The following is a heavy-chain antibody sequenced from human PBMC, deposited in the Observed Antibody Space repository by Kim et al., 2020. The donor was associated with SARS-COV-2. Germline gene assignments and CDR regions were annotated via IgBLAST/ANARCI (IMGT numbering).Heavy chain of an antibody. Sequence: GGSLRLSCAASGFTFSSYGMHWVRQAPGKGLEWVAVIWYDGSNKYYADSVKGRFTISRDNSKNTLYLQMNSLRAEDTAVYYCAREGLYGDFWSGYYETYYFDYWGQGTLVTVSS. J-gene: IGHJ4*02. CDR1: GFTFSSYG. CDR2: IWYDGSNK. CDR3: AREGLYGDFWSGYYETYYFDY. V-gene: IGHV3-33*01. D-gene: IGHD3-3*01.